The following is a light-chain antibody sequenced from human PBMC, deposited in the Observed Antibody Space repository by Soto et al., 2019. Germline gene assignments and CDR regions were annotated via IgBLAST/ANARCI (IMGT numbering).Light chain of an antibody. CDR1: QGISSL. CDR2: TTS. Sequence: DIQMTQSPSSVSASVGDRVTITCRASQGISSLLAWYQQKPGKAPNLLIHTTSSLQSGVPSRFSGSGSGTDFTLTISSLQPEDFASYYCQQANSFPLTFGGGTKVEIK. V-gene: IGKV1-12*01. CDR3: QQANSFPLT. J-gene: IGKJ4*01.